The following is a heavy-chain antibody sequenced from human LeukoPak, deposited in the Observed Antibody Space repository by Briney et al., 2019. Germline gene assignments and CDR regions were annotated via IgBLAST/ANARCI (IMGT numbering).Heavy chain of an antibody. CDR1: GFTFSGFA. D-gene: IGHD2-2*02. CDR3: TTTIYCSSTSCYTERGDFDY. J-gene: IGHJ4*02. V-gene: IGHV3-73*01. Sequence: PGGSLRLSCAASGFTFSGFAMHWVRHASGKGLEWVGRIRSKANSYATAYAASVKGRFNISRDDSKNPAYLQMNSLKTEDTAVYYCTTTIYCSSTSCYTERGDFDYWGQGTLVTVSS. CDR2: IRSKANSYAT.